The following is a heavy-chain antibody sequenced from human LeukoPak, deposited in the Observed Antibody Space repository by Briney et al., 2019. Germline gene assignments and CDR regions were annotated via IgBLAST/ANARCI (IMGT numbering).Heavy chain of an antibody. CDR3: ARGAADRNNYYYYIDV. D-gene: IGHD1/OR15-1a*01. J-gene: IGHJ6*03. Sequence: SETLSLTCAVYGGSFSGYYWSWIRQPPGKGLEWIGEINHTGTTNYNPSLKSRFTISVDTSKNQFSLKLTSVTAADTAVYYCARGAADRNNYYYYIDVWGKGTTVTVSS. CDR1: GGSFSGYY. CDR2: INHTGTT. V-gene: IGHV4-34*01.